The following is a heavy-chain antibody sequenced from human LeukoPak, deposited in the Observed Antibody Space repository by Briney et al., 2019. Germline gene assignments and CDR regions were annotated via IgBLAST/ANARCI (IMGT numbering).Heavy chain of an antibody. CDR2: INHSGST. Sequence: SETLSLTCAVYGGPFSGYYWSWIRQPPGKGLEWIGEINHSGSTNYNPSLKSRVTISVDTSKNQFSLKLSSVTAADTAVYYCARGSPLSIFGVVISYFDYWGQGTLVTVSS. V-gene: IGHV4-34*01. CDR3: ARGSPLSIFGVVISYFDY. CDR1: GGPFSGYY. J-gene: IGHJ4*02. D-gene: IGHD3-3*01.